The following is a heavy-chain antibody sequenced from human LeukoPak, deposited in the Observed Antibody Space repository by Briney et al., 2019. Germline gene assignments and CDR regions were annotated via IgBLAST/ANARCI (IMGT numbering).Heavy chain of an antibody. CDR2: ISGSGGST. J-gene: IGHJ4*02. CDR1: GFTFSSYA. Sequence: GRSLRLSCAASGFTFSSYAMRWVRQAPGKGLEWVSGISGSGGSTHYADSVKGRFTISRDNSMNTLNLQMNSLRAEDTAVYYCAKAYCGGDCWPDYWGEGILVTVSS. CDR3: AKAYCGGDCWPDY. D-gene: IGHD2-21*02. V-gene: IGHV3-23*01.